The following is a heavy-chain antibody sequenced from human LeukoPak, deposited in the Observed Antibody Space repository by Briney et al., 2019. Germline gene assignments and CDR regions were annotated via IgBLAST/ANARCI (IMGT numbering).Heavy chain of an antibody. D-gene: IGHD3-10*01. Sequence: SETLSLTCTVSGGSISSYYWSWIRQPPGKGLEWIGYIYTSGSTYYNPSLKSRVTISVDTSKNQFSLKLSSVTAADTAVYYCARLRMLRSATVRQFDYWGQGTLVTVSS. CDR2: IYTSGST. CDR3: ARLRMLRSATVRQFDY. V-gene: IGHV4-4*08. J-gene: IGHJ4*02. CDR1: GGSISSYY.